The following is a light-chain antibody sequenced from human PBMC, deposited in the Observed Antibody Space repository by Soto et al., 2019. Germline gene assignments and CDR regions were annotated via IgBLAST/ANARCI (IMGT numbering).Light chain of an antibody. CDR3: YSYRGYYTRV. Sequence: QSVLTQPASVSGSPGQSITISCTGTSSDVGGYNFVSWYQQHPGRAPKLLIYEVSRRPSGVSNRFSGSKSGDTASLTISGLQAEDEDDYYCYSYRGYYTRVFGTGTKAPS. J-gene: IGLJ1*01. V-gene: IGLV2-14*01. CDR1: SSDVGGYNF. CDR2: EVS.